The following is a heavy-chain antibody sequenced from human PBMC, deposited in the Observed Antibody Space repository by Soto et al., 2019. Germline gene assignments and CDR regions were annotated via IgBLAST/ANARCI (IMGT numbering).Heavy chain of an antibody. J-gene: IGHJ4*02. V-gene: IGHV4-59*01. D-gene: IGHD5-12*01. CDR2: IYYSGST. CDR3: ARGRWLQLIYFDY. Sequence: PSETLSLTCTVSGGSISSYYWSWIRQPPGKGLEWIGCIYYSGSTNYNPSLKSRVTISVDTSKNQFSLNLRSVTAADTAAYYCARGRWLQLIYFDYWGQGTLVTVSS. CDR1: GGSISSYY.